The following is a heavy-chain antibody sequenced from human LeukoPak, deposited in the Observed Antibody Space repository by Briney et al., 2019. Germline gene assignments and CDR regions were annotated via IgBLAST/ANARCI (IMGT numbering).Heavy chain of an antibody. J-gene: IGHJ4*02. CDR1: GGSFSGYY. V-gene: IGHV4-34*01. Sequence: PSETLSLTCAVYGGSFSGYYWSWIRQPPGKGLEWIGEINHSGSTNCNPSLKSRVTISVDTSKNQFSLKLSSVTAADTAVYYCASSGWLTYYFDYWGQGTLVTVSS. CDR3: ASSGWLTYYFDY. CDR2: INHSGST. D-gene: IGHD2-15*01.